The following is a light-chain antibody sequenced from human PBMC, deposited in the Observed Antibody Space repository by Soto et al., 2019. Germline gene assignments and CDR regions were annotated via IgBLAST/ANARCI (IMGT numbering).Light chain of an antibody. Sequence: EIVMTQSPATLSVSPWERATLSCRASQSVSSNLAWYQQKPGQAPRLVIFDASTRATGIPERFSGSGSGTHFTLTITSLEPEDFAVYYCQEYDGAPPVTFGLGTRLEIK. CDR1: QSVSSN. CDR3: QEYDGAPPVT. CDR2: DAS. V-gene: IGKV3D-15*01. J-gene: IGKJ5*01.